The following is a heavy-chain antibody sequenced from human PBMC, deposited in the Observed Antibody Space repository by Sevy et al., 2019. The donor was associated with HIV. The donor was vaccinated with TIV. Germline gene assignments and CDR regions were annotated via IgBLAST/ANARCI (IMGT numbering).Heavy chain of an antibody. CDR2: TYYRSKWYT. CDR3: ARGVAVAGPRRYYYYGMDV. V-gene: IGHV6-1*01. J-gene: IGHJ6*02. CDR1: GDSVSSNSAA. Sequence: SQTLSLTCAISGDSVSSNSAAWNWIRQSPSRGLEWLGRTYYRSKWYTDYAVSVKSRITINPDTSKNQFSLQLNSVTPEDTAVYYCARGVAVAGPRRYYYYGMDVWGQGTTVTVSS. D-gene: IGHD6-19*01.